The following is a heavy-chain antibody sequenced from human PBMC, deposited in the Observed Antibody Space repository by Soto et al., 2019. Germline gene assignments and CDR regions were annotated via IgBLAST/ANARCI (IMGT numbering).Heavy chain of an antibody. CDR3: ARSESFLWFGELLYWFAP. D-gene: IGHD3-10*01. Sequence: SETLSLTCAVSGGSISSINWWSWVRQPPGEGVEGRGEIYRSGSTNYTPSLKRRVTISVDKSKHQFSLKLSSVTAADTAVYYCARSESFLWFGELLYWFAPWGQGTLVTVSS. CDR1: GGSISSINW. CDR2: IYRSGST. J-gene: IGHJ5*02. V-gene: IGHV4-4*02.